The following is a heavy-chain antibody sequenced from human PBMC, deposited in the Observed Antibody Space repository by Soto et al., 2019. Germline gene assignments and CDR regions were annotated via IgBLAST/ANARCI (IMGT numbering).Heavy chain of an antibody. CDR2: INPNSGGT. J-gene: IGHJ6*02. V-gene: IGHV1-2*04. D-gene: IGHD4-4*01. Sequence: ASVKVSCKASGYTFTSYAMHWVRQAPGQGLEWMGWINPNSGGTNYAQKFQGWVTMTRDTSISTAYMELRRLRSDDTAVYYCAIETTAYYGMDVWGQGTTVTVSS. CDR3: AIETTAYYGMDV. CDR1: GYTFTSYA.